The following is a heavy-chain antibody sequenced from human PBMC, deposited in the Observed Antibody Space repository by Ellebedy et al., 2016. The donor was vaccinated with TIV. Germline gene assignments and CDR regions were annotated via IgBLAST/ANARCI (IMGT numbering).Heavy chain of an antibody. J-gene: IGHJ4*02. CDR3: VTAGYKSGYSPIDY. CDR1: GYTFTSYA. Sequence: AASVKVSCKASGYTFTSYAMHWVRQAPGQRLEWMGWINAGNGNTKYSQKFQGRVTMTEDTSTDTAYMELSSLRFEDTAVYYCVTAGYKSGYSPIDYWGQGTLVTVSS. V-gene: IGHV1-3*01. D-gene: IGHD3-9*01. CDR2: INAGNGNT.